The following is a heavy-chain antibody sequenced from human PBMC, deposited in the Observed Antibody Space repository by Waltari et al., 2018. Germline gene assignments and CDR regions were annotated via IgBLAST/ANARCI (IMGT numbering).Heavy chain of an antibody. J-gene: IGHJ5*02. Sequence: QVQLVQSGAEVKKPGSSVKVSCKASGGTFSSYAISWVRQAPGQGLEWRGGIIPIFGTANYATRFQGRVTVTADESTSTAYMELSSLRSEDTAVYYLARDTSGGRTGFDPWGQGTLVTVSS. CDR2: IIPIFGTA. CDR3: ARDTSGGRTGFDP. CDR1: GGTFSSYA. V-gene: IGHV1-69*13. D-gene: IGHD3-16*01.